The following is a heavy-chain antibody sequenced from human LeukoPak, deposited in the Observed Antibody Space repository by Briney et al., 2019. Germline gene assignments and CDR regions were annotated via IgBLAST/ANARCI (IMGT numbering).Heavy chain of an antibody. Sequence: GGSLRLSCAASRFTFSGYAMYWVRQAPGKGLEWVSCIDASGVNTYYADSVKGRFTISRDNSRNTLYLQMNSLRAEDTAVYYCAKGSGSGWYGWFDPWGQGTLVTASS. V-gene: IGHV3-23*01. CDR1: RFTFSGYA. J-gene: IGHJ5*02. D-gene: IGHD6-19*01. CDR3: AKGSGSGWYGWFDP. CDR2: IDASGVNT.